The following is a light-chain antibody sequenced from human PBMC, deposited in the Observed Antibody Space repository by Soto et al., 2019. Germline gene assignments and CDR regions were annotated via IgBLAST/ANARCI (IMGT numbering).Light chain of an antibody. CDR2: LAP. Sequence: EIVMTQSPLSLPVTPGEPASISCRPSQSLLHNNGYNYLDWYLQKPGQSPQLLLSLAPHRASGGXDXXSGSGSGTYFTLKISSVESEDVWVYYCVQALHFPRTFGQGTRLLMK. CDR1: QSLLHNNGYNY. J-gene: IGKJ5*01. CDR3: VQALHFPRT. V-gene: IGKV2-28*01.